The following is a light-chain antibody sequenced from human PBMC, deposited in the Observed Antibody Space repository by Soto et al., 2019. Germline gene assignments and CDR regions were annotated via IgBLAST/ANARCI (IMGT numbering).Light chain of an antibody. CDR3: QHYNNWRT. CDR2: AAS. Sequence: EIVMTQSPATLSVSPGERATLSCRASQSVSSNLAWYQQKPGQAPMLLIYAASTRATGIPARFSGSGSGTEFTLTISSLQSEDFSVYYWQHYNNWRTFGQGTKVEIK. J-gene: IGKJ1*01. CDR1: QSVSSN. V-gene: IGKV3-15*01.